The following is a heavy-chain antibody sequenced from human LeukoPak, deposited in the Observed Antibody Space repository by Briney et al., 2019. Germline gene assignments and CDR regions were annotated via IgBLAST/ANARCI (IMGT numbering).Heavy chain of an antibody. CDR2: IIPIFGTA. J-gene: IGHJ5*02. V-gene: IGHV1-69*13. Sequence: GASVEVSCKASGGTFSSYAISWVRQAPGQGLEWMGGIIPIFGTANYAQKFQGRVTITADESTSTAYMELSSLRSEDTAVYYCARSSLDYDFWSGYFQNWFDPWGQGTLVTVSS. D-gene: IGHD3-3*01. CDR3: ARSSLDYDFWSGYFQNWFDP. CDR1: GGTFSSYA.